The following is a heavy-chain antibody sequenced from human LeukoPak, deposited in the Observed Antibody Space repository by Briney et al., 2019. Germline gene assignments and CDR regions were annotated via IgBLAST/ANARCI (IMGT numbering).Heavy chain of an antibody. V-gene: IGHV1-69*04. CDR2: IIPILSIA. CDR3: ARDPSVAGNYFDY. D-gene: IGHD6-19*01. J-gene: IGHJ4*02. CDR1: GYTFTGYY. Sequence: SVKVSCKASGYTFTGYYMHWVRQAPGQGLEWMGRIIPILSIANYAQKFQGRVTITADKSTSTAYMELSSLRSEDTAVYYCARDPSVAGNYFDYWGQGTLVTVSS.